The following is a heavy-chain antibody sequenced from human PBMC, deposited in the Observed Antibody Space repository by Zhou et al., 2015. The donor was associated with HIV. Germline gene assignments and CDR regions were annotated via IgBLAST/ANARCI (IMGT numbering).Heavy chain of an antibody. Sequence: QVQLVQSGGEVKKPGASVKVSCKASGYTFTSYDINWVRQATGQGLEWMGWMNPNSGNTGYAQKFQGRVTMTRNTSISTAYMELSSLRSEDTAVYYCASCQYYYDSSGYHGNYYFDYWGQGTLVTVSS. CDR3: ASCQYYYDSSGYHGNYYFDY. CDR2: MNPNSGNT. CDR1: GYTFTSYD. J-gene: IGHJ4*02. V-gene: IGHV1-8*01. D-gene: IGHD3-22*01.